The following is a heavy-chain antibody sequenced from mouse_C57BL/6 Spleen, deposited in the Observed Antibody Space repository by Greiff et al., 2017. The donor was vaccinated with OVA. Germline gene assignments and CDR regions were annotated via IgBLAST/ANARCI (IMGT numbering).Heavy chain of an antibody. J-gene: IGHJ1*03. V-gene: IGHV1-26*01. CDR2: INPNNGGT. CDR3: ARGPYYYGSRGSYWYCDV. D-gene: IGHD1-1*01. CDR1: GYTFTDYY. Sequence: EVQLQQSGPELVKPGASVKISCKASGYTFTDYYMNWVKQSHGKSLEWIGDINPNNGGTSYNQKFKGKATLTVDKSSSTAYMELRSLTSEDSAVYYCARGPYYYGSRGSYWYCDVWGTGTTVTVSS.